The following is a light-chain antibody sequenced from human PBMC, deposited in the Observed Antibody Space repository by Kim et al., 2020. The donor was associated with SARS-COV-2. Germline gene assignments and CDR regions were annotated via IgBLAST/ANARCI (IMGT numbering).Light chain of an antibody. CDR1: SSNIGSNT. CDR3: AAWDDSLNGWV. Sequence: GQRVTISCSGSSSNIGSNTIHWYQQLPGTAPKLLIFGNNQRPSRVPDRFSGSKSGTSASLAISGLQSEDEADYYCAAWDDSLNGWVFGGGTKLTVL. CDR2: GNN. V-gene: IGLV1-44*01. J-gene: IGLJ3*02.